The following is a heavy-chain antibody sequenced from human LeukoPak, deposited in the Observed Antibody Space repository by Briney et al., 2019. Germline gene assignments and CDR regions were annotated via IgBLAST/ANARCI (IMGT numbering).Heavy chain of an antibody. Sequence: SETLSLTCTISGDSISSITHYWAWIRQPPGKGLEWMGSICNGRATYYNPSLKGRVTMSIDTSKNQFSLEVTSVTAADTAVFYCARHFFEDGYNAAPFQYWGQGTLVTVSS. CDR2: ICNGRAT. D-gene: IGHD5-24*01. V-gene: IGHV4-39*01. CDR1: GDSISSITHY. CDR3: ARHFFEDGYNAAPFQY. J-gene: IGHJ1*01.